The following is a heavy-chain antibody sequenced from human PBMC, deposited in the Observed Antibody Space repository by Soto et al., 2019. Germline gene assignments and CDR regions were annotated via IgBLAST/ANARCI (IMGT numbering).Heavy chain of an antibody. D-gene: IGHD2-2*01. J-gene: IGHJ2*01. Sequence: QVQLQESGPGLVKPSQTLSLTCTVSGGSISSGGYYWSWIRQHPGKGLEWIGYIYYSGSTYYNPSLTSRVTISVDTSKNQFSLKLSSVTAADTAVYYCARDFHSGSTSPRPHFDLWGRGTLVTVSS. CDR2: IYYSGST. V-gene: IGHV4-31*03. CDR3: ARDFHSGSTSPRPHFDL. CDR1: GGSISSGGYY.